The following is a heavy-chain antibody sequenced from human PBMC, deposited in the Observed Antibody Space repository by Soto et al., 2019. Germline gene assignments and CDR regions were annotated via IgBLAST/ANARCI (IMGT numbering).Heavy chain of an antibody. CDR1: GGAISSGDYY. CDR2: SYYSGST. Sequence: SETLSLTCTVSGGAISSGDYYWSWIRQPPGKGLEWIGYSYYSGSTYYNSSLKSRVTISVDTSKNQFSLKLSSVTAADTAVYYCARGPGGFGEFSLDYWGQGTLVTVSS. D-gene: IGHD3-10*01. CDR3: ARGPGGFGEFSLDY. V-gene: IGHV4-30-4*01. J-gene: IGHJ4*02.